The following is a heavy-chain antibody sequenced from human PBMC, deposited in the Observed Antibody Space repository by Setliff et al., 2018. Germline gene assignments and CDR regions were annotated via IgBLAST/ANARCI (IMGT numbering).Heavy chain of an antibody. D-gene: IGHD6-13*01. CDR2: IYSSGST. J-gene: IGHJ4*02. Sequence: SETLSLTCTVSGGSISSGDYYWSWIRQAPGKGLEWIGYIYSSGSTYYNPSLKSRVSISVDTSKNQFSLKLSSVTAADTAVYYCARGVAAAGPFDYWGQGTLVTVSS. V-gene: IGHV4-30-4*08. CDR1: GGSISSGDYY. CDR3: ARGVAAAGPFDY.